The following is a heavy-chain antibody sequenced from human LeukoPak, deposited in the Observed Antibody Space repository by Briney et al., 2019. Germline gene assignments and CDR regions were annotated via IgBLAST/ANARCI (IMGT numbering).Heavy chain of an antibody. D-gene: IGHD6-19*01. CDR2: INHSGST. Sequence: SETLSLTCAVYGGSFSGYYWSWIRQPPGKGLEWIGEINHSGSTNSNPSLKSRVTISVDTSKNQFSLKLSSVTAADTAIYYCARSPVAGTFDYWGQGTLVTVSS. CDR3: ARSPVAGTFDY. J-gene: IGHJ4*02. V-gene: IGHV4-34*01. CDR1: GGSFSGYY.